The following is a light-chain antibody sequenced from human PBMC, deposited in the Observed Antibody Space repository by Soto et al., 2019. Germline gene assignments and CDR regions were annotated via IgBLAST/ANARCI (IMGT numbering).Light chain of an antibody. CDR1: NSNIGAGYD. V-gene: IGLV1-40*01. CDR2: DNN. Sequence: QSVLTQPPSVSGAPGQSVTISFTGSNSNIGAGYDVHWYQQIPGKAPKLLVYDNNNRPSGVPDRFSGSKSGASASLAITGLQAEDEADYYCQSYDTRLSGYVFGTGTKVTVL. J-gene: IGLJ1*01. CDR3: QSYDTRLSGYV.